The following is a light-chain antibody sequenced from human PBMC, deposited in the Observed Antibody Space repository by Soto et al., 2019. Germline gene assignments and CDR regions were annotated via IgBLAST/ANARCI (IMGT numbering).Light chain of an antibody. CDR2: AAS. V-gene: IGKV1-13*02. CDR1: QGISSA. Sequence: AIQLTQSPSSLSASVGDRVSITCRASQGISSALAWYQHKPGKAPKILIYAASSLQSGVPSRFSGSESGTECTLTISSLQPEDFATYYCQQLKTYPFTFGQGTRLEIK. CDR3: QQLKTYPFT. J-gene: IGKJ5*01.